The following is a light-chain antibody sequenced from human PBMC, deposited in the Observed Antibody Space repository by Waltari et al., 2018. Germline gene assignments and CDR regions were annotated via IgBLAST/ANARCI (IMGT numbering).Light chain of an antibody. CDR2: DLS. CDR3: CSYAGSYTWV. CDR1: SGDVGGTNY. V-gene: IGLV2-11*01. J-gene: IGLJ3*02. Sequence: ISCTGTSGDVGGTNYVSSPQQHPGKAPKVMIYDLSRRPSGVPDRFSGSRSANTASLTISGLQAEDEADYYCCSYAGSYTWVFGGGTKVTVL.